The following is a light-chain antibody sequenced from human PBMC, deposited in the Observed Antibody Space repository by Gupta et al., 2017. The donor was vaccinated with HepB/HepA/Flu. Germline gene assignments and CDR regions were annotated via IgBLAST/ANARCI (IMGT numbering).Light chain of an antibody. V-gene: IGLV10-54*04. CDR3: SAWDSSLSAQV. Sequence: AGLTQPPSVSKGLRQTATLTCTGNSNNVGNQGAAWLQQHQGHPPKLLSYKNNNRPSGISERFSASRSGTTASLTITGLQTEDEADYYCSAWDSSLSAQVFGGGTKLTVL. CDR1: SNNVGNQG. CDR2: KNN. J-gene: IGLJ2*01.